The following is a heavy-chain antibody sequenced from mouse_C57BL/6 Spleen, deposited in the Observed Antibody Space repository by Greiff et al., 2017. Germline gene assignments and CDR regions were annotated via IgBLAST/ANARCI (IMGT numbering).Heavy chain of an antibody. V-gene: IGHV1-66*01. D-gene: IGHD2-1*01. J-gene: IGHJ4*01. Sequence: QVQLKQSGPELVKPGASVKISCKASGYSFTSYYIHWVKQRPGQGLEWIGWIYPGSGNTKYNEKFKGKATLTADTSSSTAYMQLSSLTSEDSAVYYCAPIYYGNYDAMDYWGQGTSVTVSS. CDR3: APIYYGNYDAMDY. CDR1: GYSFTSYY. CDR2: IYPGSGNT.